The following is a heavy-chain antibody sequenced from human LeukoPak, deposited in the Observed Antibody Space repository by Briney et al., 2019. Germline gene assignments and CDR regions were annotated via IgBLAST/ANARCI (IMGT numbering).Heavy chain of an antibody. CDR2: INTNTGNP. CDR3: ARDRAHIVVVTAIQGDDAFDI. J-gene: IGHJ3*02. D-gene: IGHD2-21*02. CDR1: GYTFTSYA. V-gene: IGHV7-4-1*02. Sequence: ASVTVTCKASGYTFTSYAMNWVRQAPGQGHEWMGWINTNTGNPTYAQGFPGRFVFSLDTSVSTAYLQISSLKAEDTAVYYCARDRAHIVVVTAIQGDDAFDIWGQGTMVTVSS.